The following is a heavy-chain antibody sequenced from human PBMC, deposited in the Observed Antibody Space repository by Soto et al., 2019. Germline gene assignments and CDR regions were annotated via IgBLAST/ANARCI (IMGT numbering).Heavy chain of an antibody. D-gene: IGHD1-26*01. J-gene: IGHJ6*02. CDR3: ATSKGYCVRGSCDRPVTGTHYAFDV. CDR2: ISYDGTNK. Sequence: QVQLVESGGGVVQPGRSLRLSCAASGFTLSSYAMYWVRQAPGKGLEWVALISYDGTNKHYADSMKGRFTIYRDNCKGTVLLQMNSRRPIDTAKYYCATSKGYCVRGSCDRPVTGTHYAFDVWGHGTVVIVSS. V-gene: IGHV3-30-3*01. CDR1: GFTLSSYA.